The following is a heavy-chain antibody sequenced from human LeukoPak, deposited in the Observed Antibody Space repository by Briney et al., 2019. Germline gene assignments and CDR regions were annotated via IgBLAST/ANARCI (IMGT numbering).Heavy chain of an antibody. Sequence: GGSLRLSCAASGFTFSSYWMHWVRQAPGKGLVWVSRINSDGTTTTYADFVKGRFTISRDNAKNTLYLQMNSLGAEDTAVYYCTRGGVDYWGQGTLVTVSS. V-gene: IGHV3-74*01. CDR2: INSDGTTT. J-gene: IGHJ4*02. CDR3: TRGGVDY. CDR1: GFTFSSYW.